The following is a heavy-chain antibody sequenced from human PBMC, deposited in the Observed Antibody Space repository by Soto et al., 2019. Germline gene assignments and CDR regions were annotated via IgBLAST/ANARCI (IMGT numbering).Heavy chain of an antibody. CDR1: GDSIGTTHSY. Sequence: SETLSLTCTVSGDSIGTTHSYWAWIRQSPGKGLEWIGNIHYSGSTYYMPSLRSRVTLSVDTSKNQFSLRLTSVTAEDTAVYYCARHEGNGNVWPLDYWGQGILLTVSS. J-gene: IGHJ4*02. V-gene: IGHV4-39*01. D-gene: IGHD2-8*01. CDR3: ARHEGNGNVWPLDY. CDR2: IHYSGST.